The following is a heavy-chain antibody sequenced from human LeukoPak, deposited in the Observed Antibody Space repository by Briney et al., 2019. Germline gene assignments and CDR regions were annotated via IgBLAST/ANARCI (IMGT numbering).Heavy chain of an antibody. V-gene: IGHV3-7*04. J-gene: IGHJ4*02. CDR3: VRVGHYYFDY. D-gene: IGHD2-21*02. CDR1: RFTFSSYW. Sequence: GGSLRLSCAASRFTFSSYWMAWVRQAPGKGLEWVANIKQDGSEKYYVDSVKGRFTISRDNAKNSLYLQMNSLRAEDTAVYYCVRVGHYYFDYWGQGTLVTVSS. CDR2: IKQDGSEK.